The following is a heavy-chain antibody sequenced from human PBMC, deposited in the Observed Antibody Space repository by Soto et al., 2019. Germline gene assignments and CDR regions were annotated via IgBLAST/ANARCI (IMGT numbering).Heavy chain of an antibody. Sequence: GGSLRLSCAASGFTVSSNYMSWVRQAPGKGLEWVSVIYSGGSTYYADSVKGRFTISRDNSKNTLYLQMNSLRAEDTAVYYCARDRGDYDILTGYYYYGMDVWGQGTTVTVSS. J-gene: IGHJ6*02. D-gene: IGHD3-9*01. CDR1: GFTVSSNY. CDR3: ARDRGDYDILTGYYYYGMDV. CDR2: IYSGGST. V-gene: IGHV3-53*01.